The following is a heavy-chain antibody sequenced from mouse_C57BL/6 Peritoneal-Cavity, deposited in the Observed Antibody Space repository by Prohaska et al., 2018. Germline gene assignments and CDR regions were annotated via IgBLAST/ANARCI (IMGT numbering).Heavy chain of an antibody. V-gene: IGHV5-9-1*02. CDR3: TREGEYAWFAY. CDR1: GFTFSSYA. CDR2: ISSGGDYI. J-gene: IGHJ3*01. Sequence: DVKLVESGEVLVKPGGSLKLSCAASGFTFSSYAMSWVRQTPEKWLEWVAYISSGGDYIYDADTVKGRFTISRDNARNTLYLQMSRLKSEDTAMYYCTREGEYAWFAYWGQGTLVTVSA. D-gene: IGHD5-1*01.